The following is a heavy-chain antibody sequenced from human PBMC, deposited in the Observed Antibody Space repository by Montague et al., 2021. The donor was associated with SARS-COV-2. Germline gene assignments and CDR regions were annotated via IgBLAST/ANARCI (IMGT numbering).Heavy chain of an antibody. CDR3: ARSPRHYDFWSGYLPGHFDY. Sequence: SDTLSLTCTVSGGSISSSSYYWGWIRQPPGKGLEWIGSIYYSGSTYYNPSLKSRVTISVDTSKNQFSLKLSSVTAADTAVYYCARSPRHYDFWSGYLPGHFDYWGQGTLVTVSS. CDR1: GGSISSSSYY. V-gene: IGHV4-39*01. CDR2: IYYSGST. J-gene: IGHJ4*02. D-gene: IGHD3-3*01.